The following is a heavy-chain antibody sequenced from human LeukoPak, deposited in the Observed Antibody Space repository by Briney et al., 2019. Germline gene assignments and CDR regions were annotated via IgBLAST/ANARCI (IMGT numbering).Heavy chain of an antibody. Sequence: SETLSLTCTVSGGSISSYYWSWIRQPPGKGLEWIGYIYYSGSTNYNPSLKSRVTISVDTSKNQFSLKLSSVTAADTAVYYCARGNGGYVGYWGPGTLVTVSS. CDR1: GGSISSYY. D-gene: IGHD2-8*01. V-gene: IGHV4-59*01. CDR2: IYYSGST. J-gene: IGHJ4*02. CDR3: ARGNGGYVGY.